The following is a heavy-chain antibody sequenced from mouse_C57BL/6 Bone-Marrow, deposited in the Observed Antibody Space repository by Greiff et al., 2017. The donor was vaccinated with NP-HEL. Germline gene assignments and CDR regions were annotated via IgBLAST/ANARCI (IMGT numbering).Heavy chain of an antibody. CDR1: GYTFTSYW. CDR3: ARRDITTVVEKVDYAMDY. CDR2: IYPGSGST. Sequence: QVQLQQPGAELVKPGASVKMSCKASGYTFTSYWITWVKQRPGQGLEWIGDIYPGSGSTNYNEKFKSKATLTVDTSSSTAYMQLSSLTSEDSAVYYCARRDITTVVEKVDYAMDYWGQGTSVTVSS. V-gene: IGHV1-55*01. D-gene: IGHD1-1*01. J-gene: IGHJ4*01.